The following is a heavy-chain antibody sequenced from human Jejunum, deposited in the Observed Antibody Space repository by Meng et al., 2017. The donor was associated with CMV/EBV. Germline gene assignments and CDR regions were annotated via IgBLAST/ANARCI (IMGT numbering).Heavy chain of an antibody. Sequence: SFASSGFTFSGSWMHWVRQAPGMGLVWVSRINGDGSSISYADSVKGRFTISRDNAKNTLYLQMNSLRAEDTAVYYCARLKSGYGNVDYWGQGTLVTVSS. D-gene: IGHD5-12*01. CDR3: ARLKSGYGNVDY. CDR1: GFTFSGSW. V-gene: IGHV3-74*01. J-gene: IGHJ4*02. CDR2: INGDGSSI.